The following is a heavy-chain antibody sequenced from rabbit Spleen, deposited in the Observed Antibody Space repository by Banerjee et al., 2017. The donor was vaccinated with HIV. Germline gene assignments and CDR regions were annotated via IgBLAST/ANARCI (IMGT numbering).Heavy chain of an antibody. J-gene: IGHJ6*01. CDR1: GISFSNYNF. CDR3: ARDSGSSFSSYGMDL. V-gene: IGHV1S43*01. Sequence: QEQLEESGGGLVQPGASLTLTCTASGISFSNYNFMCWVRQAPGKGLEWIACIDPIFGRTYYASWVNGRFTISSHNAQNTLYLQLNSLTAADTATYFCARDSGSSFSSYGMDLWGQGTLVTVS. CDR2: IDPIFGRT. D-gene: IGHD8-1*01.